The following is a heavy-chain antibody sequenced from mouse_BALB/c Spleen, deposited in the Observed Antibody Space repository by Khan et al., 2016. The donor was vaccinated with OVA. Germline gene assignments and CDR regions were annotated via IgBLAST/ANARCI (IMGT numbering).Heavy chain of an antibody. CDR1: GYSITSDYA. J-gene: IGHJ2*02. Sequence: VKLEVSGPGLVKPSQSLSLTCTVTGYSITSDYAWNWIRQFPGNKLEWMGFISYSGNTKYNPSLKSRFSITRDTSKNQFFLQLNSVTTEDTATYYCARVYGGDFDYWGQGTSLTVSS. D-gene: IGHD1-1*01. V-gene: IGHV3-2*02. CDR2: ISYSGNT. CDR3: ARVYGGDFDY.